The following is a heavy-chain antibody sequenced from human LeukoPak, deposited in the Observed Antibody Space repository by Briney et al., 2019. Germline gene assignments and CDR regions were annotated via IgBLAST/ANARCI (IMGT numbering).Heavy chain of an antibody. J-gene: IGHJ4*02. CDR2: INYSGTT. CDR3: ARMIIVTNYFDY. Sequence: PSETLSLTCTVSGGSIGSNYYWGWIRQPPGKGLEWIGSINYSGTTYYYPSLKSRVTISVDTSKNQFSLKVTSVTAADTAVYYCARMIIVTNYFDYWGQGSLVTVSS. CDR1: GGSIGSNYY. V-gene: IGHV4-39*07. D-gene: IGHD3-22*01.